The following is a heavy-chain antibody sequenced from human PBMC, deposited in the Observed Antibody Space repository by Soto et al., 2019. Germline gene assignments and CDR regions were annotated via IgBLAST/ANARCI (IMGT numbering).Heavy chain of an antibody. J-gene: IGHJ6*02. CDR3: ASVPKVRGVNDYYYYYGMDV. CDR1: GYTFTSYA. D-gene: IGHD3-10*01. Sequence: ASVKVSCKASGYTFTSYAMHWVRQAPGQRLEWMGWISAGNGNTKYSQKFQGRVTITRDTSASTAYMELSSLRSEDTAVYYCASVPKVRGVNDYYYYYGMDVWGQGTTVTVSS. CDR2: ISAGNGNT. V-gene: IGHV1-3*01.